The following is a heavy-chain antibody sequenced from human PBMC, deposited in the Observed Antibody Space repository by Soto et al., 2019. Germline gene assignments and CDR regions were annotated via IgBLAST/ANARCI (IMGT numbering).Heavy chain of an antibody. CDR1: GGSICSGGYY. V-gene: IGHV4-31*03. CDR3: ARGPLRTRDYYYYYYMDV. D-gene: IGHD3-3*01. J-gene: IGHJ6*03. CDR2: IYYSGST. Sequence: PSETLSLTCTVSGGSICSGGYYWSWNRQHPGKGLEWIGYIYYSGSTYYNPSLKSRVTISVDTSKNQFSLKLSSVTAADTAVYYCARGPLRTRDYYYYYYMDVWGKGTTVTVSS.